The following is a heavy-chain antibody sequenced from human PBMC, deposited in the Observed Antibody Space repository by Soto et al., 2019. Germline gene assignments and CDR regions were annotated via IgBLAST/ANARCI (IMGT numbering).Heavy chain of an antibody. D-gene: IGHD2-15*01. CDR3: ARRWGSAADY. CDR1: GGSISSYY. Sequence: QVQLQESGPGLVKPSETLSLTCTVSGGSISSYYWSWIRQPPGKGLEWIGYIYYSGSTNYNPSPKSRVTISVDTSKNQFSLKLSSVTAADTAVYYCARRWGSAADYWGQGTLVTVSS. V-gene: IGHV4-59*08. J-gene: IGHJ4*02. CDR2: IYYSGST.